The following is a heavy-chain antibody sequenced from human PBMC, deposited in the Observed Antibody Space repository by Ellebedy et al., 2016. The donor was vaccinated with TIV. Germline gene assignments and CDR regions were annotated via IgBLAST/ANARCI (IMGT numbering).Heavy chain of an antibody. J-gene: IGHJ6*02. CDR1: GVRFSSCA. CDR2: ISYDGSNK. D-gene: IGHD5-12*01. CDR3: ARSNDGYDYNGMDV. Sequence: GGSLRLSXAASGVRFSSCAMQWVRQAPGKGLEWVAHISYDGSNKVYADSVKGRFTISRDNSKNTLYLQMNSLRVEDTAEYYCARSNDGYDYNGMDVWGQGTTVTVSS. V-gene: IGHV3-30-3*01.